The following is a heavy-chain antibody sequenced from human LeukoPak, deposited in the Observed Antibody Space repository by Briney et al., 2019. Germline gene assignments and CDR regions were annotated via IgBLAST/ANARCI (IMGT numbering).Heavy chain of an antibody. J-gene: IGHJ4*02. D-gene: IGHD3-10*01. V-gene: IGHV1-18*01. CDR1: GYTFTSYG. Sequence: ASVKVSCKASGYTFTSYGISWVRQAPGQGLEWMGWISAYNGNTNYAQKLQGRVTMTTDTSTSTAYMELRSLRSDDTAVYYCARDPLRYDYDSGSYYYYWGQGTLVTVSS. CDR3: ARDPLRYDYDSGSYYYY. CDR2: ISAYNGNT.